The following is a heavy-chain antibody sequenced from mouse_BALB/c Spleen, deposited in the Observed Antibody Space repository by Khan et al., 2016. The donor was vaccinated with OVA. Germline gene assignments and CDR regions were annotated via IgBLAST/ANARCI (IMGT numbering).Heavy chain of an antibody. V-gene: IGHV5-6*01. D-gene: IGHD4-1*01. Sequence: EVQLVESGGDLVKPGGSLKLSCVASGFTFSAYSMSWVRQTPDKRLEWVATISSGADYTYYPDGVKGRFTISRDNAKNTLYLQMSSLKSEDTAMXYCASHLTGSFAYWGQGTLVTVSA. CDR1: GFTFSAYS. CDR2: ISSGADYT. CDR3: ASHLTGSFAY. J-gene: IGHJ3*01.